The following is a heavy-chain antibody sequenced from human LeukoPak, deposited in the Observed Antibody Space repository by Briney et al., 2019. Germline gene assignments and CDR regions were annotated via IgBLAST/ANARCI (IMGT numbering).Heavy chain of an antibody. CDR1: GFTFRNYG. CDR3: AKDNVAAAGRYFDY. D-gene: IGHD6-13*01. CDR2: ISYDGNNK. V-gene: IGHV3-30*18. J-gene: IGHJ4*02. Sequence: PGGSLRLSCAASGFTFRNYGMHCVRQAPGKGVEWVSLISYDGNNKYFADSMKGRFTISRDNSKNTLYLQMHSLRAEDTAVYYCAKDNVAAAGRYFDYWGQGTLVTVSS.